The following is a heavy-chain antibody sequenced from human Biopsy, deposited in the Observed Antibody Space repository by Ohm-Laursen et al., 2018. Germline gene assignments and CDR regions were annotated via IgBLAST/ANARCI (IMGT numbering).Heavy chain of an antibody. CDR1: GDSISSYY. CDR2: VYYTGST. J-gene: IGHJ6*02. Sequence: TLSLTCTVSGDSISSYYWSWIRQPPGKGLQWIGYVYYTGSTDYNPSLQSRVTISVDTSKDHFSLRLRSVTPADTAIYYCAPQTPRDPAILTGGYHYDIAVWGQGTTVTVSS. CDR3: APQTPRDPAILTGGYHYDIAV. V-gene: IGHV4-59*01. D-gene: IGHD3-9*01.